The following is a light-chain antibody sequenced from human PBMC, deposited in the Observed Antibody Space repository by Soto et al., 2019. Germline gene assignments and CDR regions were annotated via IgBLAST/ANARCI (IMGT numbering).Light chain of an antibody. Sequence: QSVLTQPPSVSGAPGQRVTISCTGSSSNIGAGYDTHWYQQVPGTAPKLLIYGNTNRPSGVPDRFSGSRSGTSASLAITGLQAEDEAEYYCQSYDSSLSGSVFGGGIQLTVL. CDR3: QSYDSSLSGSV. CDR2: GNT. J-gene: IGLJ7*01. V-gene: IGLV1-40*01. CDR1: SSNIGAGYD.